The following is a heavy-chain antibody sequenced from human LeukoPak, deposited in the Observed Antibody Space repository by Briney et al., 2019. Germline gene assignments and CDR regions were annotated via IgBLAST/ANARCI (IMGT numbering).Heavy chain of an antibody. CDR1: GYTFTSYA. J-gene: IGHJ3*02. D-gene: IGHD2-21*01. Sequence: ASVKVSCKASGYTFTSYATNWVRQAPGQGLEWMGWINTNTGNPTYAQGFTGRFVFSLDTSVSTAYLQISSLKAEDTAVYYCASWDASILWWQRRDAFDIWGQGTMVTVSS. CDR2: INTNTGNP. CDR3: ASWDASILWWQRRDAFDI. V-gene: IGHV7-4-1*02.